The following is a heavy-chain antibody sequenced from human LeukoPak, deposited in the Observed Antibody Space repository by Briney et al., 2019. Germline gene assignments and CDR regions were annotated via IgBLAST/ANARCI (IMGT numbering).Heavy chain of an antibody. CDR3: SRLVMDAFDI. Sequence: GESLKISCKGSGYSFTSYWIGWVRQMPGKGLEWMGIIYPGDSDTRYSPSFQGQVTISADKSISTAYLQWSSLKAADTAIYYCSRLVMDAFDIWAKGQWSPSLQ. D-gene: IGHD4-23*01. J-gene: IGHJ3*02. CDR1: GYSFTSYW. V-gene: IGHV5-51*01. CDR2: IYPGDSDT.